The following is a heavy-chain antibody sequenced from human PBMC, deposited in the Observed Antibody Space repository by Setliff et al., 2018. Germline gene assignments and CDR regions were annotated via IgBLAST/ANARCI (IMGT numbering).Heavy chain of an antibody. Sequence: ASVKVSCKASGYTFTNYDINWVRQATGQGLEWIGWMNPNSGNTGYAQKFQGRVTMTRDTAISTAYMELGSLRSEDTAVYYCARRPGYRSAHSNESYWGQGTLGTVS. CDR1: GYTFTNYD. CDR2: MNPNSGNT. D-gene: IGHD3-16*02. J-gene: IGHJ4*02. CDR3: ARRPGYRSAHSNESY. V-gene: IGHV1-8*01.